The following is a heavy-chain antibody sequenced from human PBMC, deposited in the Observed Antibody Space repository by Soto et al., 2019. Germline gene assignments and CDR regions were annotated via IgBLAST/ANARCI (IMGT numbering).Heavy chain of an antibody. J-gene: IGHJ6*03. Sequence: ASVKVSCKASGYTFTSYDINWVRQATGQGLEWMGWVNPNSGNTGYAQKFQGRVTMTRNTSISTAYMELSSLRSEDTAVYYCGREGVYSDILPPEGPYSSYRAVGGKGTTAT. CDR2: VNPNSGNT. CDR3: GREGVYSDILPPEGPYSSYRAV. V-gene: IGHV1-8*01. D-gene: IGHD3-9*01. CDR1: GYTFTSYD.